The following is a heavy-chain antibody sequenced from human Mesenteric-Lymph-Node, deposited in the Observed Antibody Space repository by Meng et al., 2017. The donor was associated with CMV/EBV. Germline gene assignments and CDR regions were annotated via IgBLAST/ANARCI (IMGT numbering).Heavy chain of an antibody. D-gene: IGHD6-19*01. CDR3: AREYIAVAGTAGY. Sequence: GESLKISCAASGFTFSNYGMHWVRQAPGKGLEWVAFIRYDGNNEYYTDSVRGRFTISRDNSKNSLYLQMNSLRAEDTAVYYCAREYIAVAGTAGYWGQGTLVTVSS. CDR2: IRYDGNNE. CDR1: GFTFSNYG. J-gene: IGHJ4*02. V-gene: IGHV3-30*02.